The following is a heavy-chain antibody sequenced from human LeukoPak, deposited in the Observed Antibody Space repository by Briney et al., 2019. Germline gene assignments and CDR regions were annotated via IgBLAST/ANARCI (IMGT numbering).Heavy chain of an antibody. D-gene: IGHD3-22*01. CDR3: ARGPYPYDSSGAFDI. CDR1: GGSFSGYY. CDR2: ISSSGST. Sequence: SETLSLTCAVYGGSFSGYYWSWIRQPAGKGLEWIGRISSSGSTNYNPSLKSRVTISVDTSKNQFSLKLSSVTAADTAVYFCARGPYPYDSSGAFDIWGQGTMVTVSS. J-gene: IGHJ3*02. V-gene: IGHV4-59*10.